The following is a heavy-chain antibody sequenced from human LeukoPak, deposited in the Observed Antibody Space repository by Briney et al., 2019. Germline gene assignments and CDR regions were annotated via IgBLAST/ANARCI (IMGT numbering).Heavy chain of an antibody. J-gene: IGHJ6*03. Sequence: GASVKVSCKASGFFLNSYGISWVRQAPGQGLEWVGWISSYNGQTKYAEKFQGRVTLTADASTSTVDMEVRSLRSDDTAVYYCARDARITGNRYYYYYMDVWGKGTTVTVSS. CDR1: GFFLNSYG. CDR3: ARDARITGNRYYYYYMDV. D-gene: IGHD1-20*01. V-gene: IGHV1-18*04. CDR2: ISSYNGQT.